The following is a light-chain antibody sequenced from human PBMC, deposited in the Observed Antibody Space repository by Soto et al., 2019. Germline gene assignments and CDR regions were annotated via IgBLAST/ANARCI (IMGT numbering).Light chain of an antibody. J-gene: IGLJ2*01. CDR2: EVS. V-gene: IGLV2-14*01. CDR3: SSYTSSITHVV. CDR1: SNDVGGYNF. Sequence: QSVLTQPASVSGSPGQSITISCTGTSNDVGGYNFVSWYQQHPGKAPKLMIYEVSNRPSGVSNRFSGSKSGNTASLTISGLQAEDEADYYCSSYTSSITHVVFGGGTQLTVL.